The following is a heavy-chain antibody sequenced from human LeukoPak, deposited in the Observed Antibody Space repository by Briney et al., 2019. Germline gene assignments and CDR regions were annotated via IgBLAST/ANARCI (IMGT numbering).Heavy chain of an antibody. CDR1: GFTFSSYW. D-gene: IGHD3-9*01. J-gene: IGHJ4*02. CDR3: ASGRSAYYDILTGYYNVGYFDY. Sequence: GGSLRLSCAASGFTFSSYWMSWVRQAPGKGLEWVTNIKQDGSEKYYVDSVKGRFTISRDNSKNTLYLQMNSLRAEDTAVYYCASGRSAYYDILTGYYNVGYFDYWGQGTLVTVSS. CDR2: IKQDGSEK. V-gene: IGHV3-7*01.